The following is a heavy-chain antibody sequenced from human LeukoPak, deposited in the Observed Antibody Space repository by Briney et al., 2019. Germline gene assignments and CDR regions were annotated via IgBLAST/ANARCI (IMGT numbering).Heavy chain of an antibody. D-gene: IGHD6-19*01. Sequence: PGGSLRLSCAASGFTFSNAWMSWVRQAPGKGLEWVGRIKSKTDGGTTDYAAPVKGRFTISRDDSKNTLYLQMNSLKTEDTAVYYCTTDPPYWESSGWLGNLDYWGQGTLVTVSS. CDR2: IKSKTDGGTT. J-gene: IGHJ4*02. CDR1: GFTFSNAW. V-gene: IGHV3-15*01. CDR3: TTDPPYWESSGWLGNLDY.